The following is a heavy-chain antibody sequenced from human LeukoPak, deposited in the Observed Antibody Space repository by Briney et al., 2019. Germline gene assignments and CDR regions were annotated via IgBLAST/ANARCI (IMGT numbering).Heavy chain of an antibody. Sequence: GESLKISCKGSGYSFTSYWIGWVRQVPGKGLEWMGIIYPGDSDTRYSPSFQGQVTISADKSISTAYLQWSSLKASDTAMYYCARGLGSSRKIYYYYYMDVWGKGTTVTVSS. CDR3: ARGLGSSRKIYYYYYMDV. CDR1: GYSFTSYW. CDR2: IYPGDSDT. V-gene: IGHV5-51*01. J-gene: IGHJ6*03. D-gene: IGHD3-16*02.